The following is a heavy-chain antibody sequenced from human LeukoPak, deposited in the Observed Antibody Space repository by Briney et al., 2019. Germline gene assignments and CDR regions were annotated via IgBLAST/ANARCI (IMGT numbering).Heavy chain of an antibody. V-gene: IGHV3-49*03. CDR3: TSNPGYSYGSLDAFDI. J-gene: IGHJ3*02. CDR2: IRSKAYGGTT. D-gene: IGHD5-18*01. Sequence: SEGSLRLSCTASGFTFGDYSMSWFRRAPGKGLEWLGFIRSKAYGGTTEYAASVKGRFTISRDDSRGIAYLQMNSLETEDTAVYYCTSNPGYSYGSLDAFDIWGRGTMVTVSS. CDR1: GFTFGDYS.